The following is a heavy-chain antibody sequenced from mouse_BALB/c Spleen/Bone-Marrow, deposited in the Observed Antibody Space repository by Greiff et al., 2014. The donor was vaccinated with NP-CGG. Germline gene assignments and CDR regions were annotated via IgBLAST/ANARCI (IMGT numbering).Heavy chain of an antibody. CDR3: ARSGERYGATEY. J-gene: IGHJ4*01. D-gene: IGHD2-10*02. V-gene: IGHV5-4*02. CDR2: ISDGGGYT. CDR1: GFTFSDYY. Sequence: EVKLVESGGGLVKPGGSLKLSCAASGFTFSDYYMYWVRQTPEKRLEWVATISDGGGYTYYPDSVWGRFTISRDNAKNNLYLQMSSLKFEDTAMYYCARSGERYGATEYWGQGTSVTVFS.